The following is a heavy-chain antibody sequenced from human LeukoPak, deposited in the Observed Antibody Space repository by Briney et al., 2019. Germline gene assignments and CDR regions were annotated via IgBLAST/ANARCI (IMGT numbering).Heavy chain of an antibody. CDR3: ATHYYDFWSGYFRPPGYYYYGMDV. V-gene: IGHV1-8*01. Sequence: ASVKVSCKASGYTFTSYDINWVRQATGQGLEWMGWMNPNSGNTGYAQKFQGRVTMTRNTSISTAYMELSSLRSEDTAVYYCATHYYDFWSGYFRPPGYYYYGMDVWGQGTTVTVSS. CDR2: MNPNSGNT. J-gene: IGHJ6*02. D-gene: IGHD3-3*01. CDR1: GYTFTSYD.